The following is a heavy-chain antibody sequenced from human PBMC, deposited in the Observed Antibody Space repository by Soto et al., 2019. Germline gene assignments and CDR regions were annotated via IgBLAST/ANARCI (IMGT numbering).Heavy chain of an antibody. CDR2: FDPEDGET. V-gene: IGHV1-24*01. D-gene: IGHD1-26*01. J-gene: IGHJ6*02. CDR3: ATVGGSGGSRTYGYYYYGMDV. CDR1: GYTLTELS. Sequence: GASVKVSCKVSGYTLTELSMHWVRQAPGKGLKWMGGFDPEDGETIYAQKFQGRVTMTEDTSTDTAYMELSSLRSEDTAVYYCATVGGSGGSRTYGYYYYGMDVWGQGTTVTVSS.